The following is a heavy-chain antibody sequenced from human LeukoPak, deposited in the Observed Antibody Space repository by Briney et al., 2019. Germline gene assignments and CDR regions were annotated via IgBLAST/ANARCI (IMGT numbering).Heavy chain of an antibody. CDR1: GFTSNSYG. Sequence: GGSLRLSCAASGFTSNSYGMHWVRQAPGKGLEWVAVISYDGSDKYYADSVKGRFTVSRDNSKNTLYLQMNSLRAEDTAVFYCAKGISGWYGWSFDYWGQGTLVTVSS. CDR2: ISYDGSDK. J-gene: IGHJ4*02. CDR3: AKGISGWYGWSFDY. D-gene: IGHD6-19*01. V-gene: IGHV3-30*18.